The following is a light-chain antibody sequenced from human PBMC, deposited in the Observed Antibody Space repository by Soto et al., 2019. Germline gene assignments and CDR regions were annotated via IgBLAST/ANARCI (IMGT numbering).Light chain of an antibody. CDR3: QQSYSTPPIT. J-gene: IGKJ5*01. V-gene: IGKV1-39*01. CDR2: AAS. Sequence: DIQMTQSPSSLSASLGDIVTITCRSSQSISSYLNWYQQKPGKAPKLLIYAASSLQSGVPSRFSGSGSGTDFTLTISSLQPEDFATYYCQQSYSTPPITFGQGTRLEIK. CDR1: QSISSY.